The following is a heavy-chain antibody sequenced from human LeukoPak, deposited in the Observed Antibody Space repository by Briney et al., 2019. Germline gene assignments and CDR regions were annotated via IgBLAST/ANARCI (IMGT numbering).Heavy chain of an antibody. Sequence: SETLSLTCAVSGYSISSGYYWGWIRQPPGKGLEWIGSIYHSGSTYYNPSLKSRVTISVDTSKNQFSLKLSSVTAADTAVYYCARGKTTADRYYYYYYMDVWGKGTTVTVSS. D-gene: IGHD4-11*01. CDR2: IYHSGST. CDR3: ARGKTTADRYYYYYYMDV. J-gene: IGHJ6*03. V-gene: IGHV4-38-2*01. CDR1: GYSISSGYY.